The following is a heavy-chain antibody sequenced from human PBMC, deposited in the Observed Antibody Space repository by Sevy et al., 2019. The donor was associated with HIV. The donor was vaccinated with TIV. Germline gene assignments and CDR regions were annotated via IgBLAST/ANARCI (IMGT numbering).Heavy chain of an antibody. CDR2: IRYDGSNK. Sequence: GGSLRLSCAASGFTFSSYGMHRVRQAPGKGLEWVAFIRYDGSNKYYADSVKGRFTISRDNSKNTPYLQMNGLRAEDTAVYYCAKDRVVGYSKPHLPPCYYYYGMDVWGQGTTVTVSS. D-gene: IGHD6-13*01. CDR1: GFTFSSYG. J-gene: IGHJ6*02. V-gene: IGHV3-30*02. CDR3: AKDRVVGYSKPHLPPCYYYYGMDV.